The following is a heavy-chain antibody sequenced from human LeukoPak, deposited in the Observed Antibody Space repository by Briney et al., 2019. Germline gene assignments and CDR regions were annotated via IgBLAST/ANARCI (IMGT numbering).Heavy chain of an antibody. CDR3: ARVLEDCGRDCYPGGFDY. V-gene: IGHV4-31*03. J-gene: IGHJ4*02. CDR1: GGSISSGGYY. Sequence: PSQTLSLTCTVSGGSISSGGYYWSWIRQHPGKGLEWIGYIYYSGSTYYNPSLKSRVTISVDTSKNQFSLKLSSVTAADTAVYYCARVLEDCGRDCYPGGFDYWGQGTLVTVSS. CDR2: IYYSGST. D-gene: IGHD2-21*02.